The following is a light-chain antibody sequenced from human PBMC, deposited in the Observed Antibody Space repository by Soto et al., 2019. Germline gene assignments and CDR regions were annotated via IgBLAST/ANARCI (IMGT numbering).Light chain of an antibody. V-gene: IGLV2-14*01. CDR1: SSDVGGYNY. CDR2: EVS. J-gene: IGLJ1*01. Sequence: QSALTQPASVSGSPGQSITISCTGASSDVGGYNYVSWYQQHPGKAPKLMIYEVSNRPSGVSNRFSGSKSGNTASLTISGLQAEDEADYYCSSWTSSSTVFGTGTKGTVL. CDR3: SSWTSSSTV.